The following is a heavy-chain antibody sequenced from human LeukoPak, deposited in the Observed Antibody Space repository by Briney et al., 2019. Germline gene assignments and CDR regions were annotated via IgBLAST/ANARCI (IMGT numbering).Heavy chain of an antibody. CDR2: INQDGNQK. V-gene: IGHV3-7*01. CDR3: ARVIGARPFDP. CDR1: GFTFSNYW. J-gene: IGHJ5*02. D-gene: IGHD6-6*01. Sequence: AGGSLRLSCAVSGFTFSNYWMRWVRQAPGKGLEWVASINQDGNQKYYVDSVKGRFTISRDNAKNSLYLQMNSLRVEDTALYYCARVIGARPFDPWGQGTLVTVSS.